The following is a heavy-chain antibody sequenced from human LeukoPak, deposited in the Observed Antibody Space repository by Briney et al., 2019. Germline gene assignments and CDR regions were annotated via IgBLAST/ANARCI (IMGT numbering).Heavy chain of an antibody. V-gene: IGHV5-51*01. J-gene: IGHJ6*03. CDR2: IYPGDSDT. D-gene: IGHD1-14*01. CDR3: ASHSGHDYYYYYMDV. Sequence: RGASLKISCKGSGYSFTSYWIGWVRQMPGKGLEWMGIIYPGDSDTRYSPSFQGQVTISADKSISTAYLQWSSLKASDTAMYYCASHSGHDYYYYYMDVWGKGTTVTVSS. CDR1: GYSFTSYW.